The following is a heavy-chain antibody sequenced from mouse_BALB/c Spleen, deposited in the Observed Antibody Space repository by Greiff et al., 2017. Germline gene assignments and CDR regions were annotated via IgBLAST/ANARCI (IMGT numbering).Heavy chain of an antibody. Sequence: EVQRVESGPSLVKPSQTLSLTCSVTGDSITSGYWNWIRKFPGNKLEYMGYISYSGSTYYNPSLKSRISITRDTSKNQYYLQLNSVTTEDTATYYCARYDGYSYAMDYWGQGTSVTVSS. D-gene: IGHD2-3*01. CDR2: ISYSGST. CDR3: ARYDGYSYAMDY. V-gene: IGHV3-8*02. CDR1: GDSITSGY. J-gene: IGHJ4*01.